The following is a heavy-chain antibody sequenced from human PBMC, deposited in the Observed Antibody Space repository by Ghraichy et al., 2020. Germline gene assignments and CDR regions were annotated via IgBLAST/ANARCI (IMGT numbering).Heavy chain of an antibody. CDR2: ISAYNGNT. D-gene: IGHD2-2*01. V-gene: IGHV1-18*04. CDR3: ARGDCSSTSCYLLGYYGMDV. CDR1: GYPFTSYG. J-gene: IGHJ6*02. Sequence: ASVKVSCKTSGYPFTSYGISWVRQAPGQGLEWMGWISAYNGNTNYAQKLQGRVTMTTDTSTSTAYMELRSLRSDDTAVYYCARGDCSSTSCYLLGYYGMDVGGQGTTVTVSS.